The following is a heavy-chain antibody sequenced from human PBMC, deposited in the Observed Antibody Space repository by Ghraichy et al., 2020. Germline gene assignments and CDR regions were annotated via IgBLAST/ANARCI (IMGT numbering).Heavy chain of an antibody. V-gene: IGHV4-38-2*02. CDR3: ARSIGRTVVTTLGDY. CDR2: IYHSGST. Sequence: SETLSLTCTVSGYSISSGYYWGWIRQPPGKGLEWIGSIYHSGSTYYNPSLKSRVTISVDTSKNQFSLKLSSVTAADTAVYYCARSIGRTVVTTLGDYWGQGTLVTVSS. D-gene: IGHD4-23*01. J-gene: IGHJ4*02. CDR1: GYSISSGYY.